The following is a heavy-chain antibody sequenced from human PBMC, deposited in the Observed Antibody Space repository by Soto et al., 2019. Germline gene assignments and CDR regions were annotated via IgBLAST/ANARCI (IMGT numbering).Heavy chain of an antibody. CDR1: GDSVSSNGAC. V-gene: IGHV6-1*01. J-gene: IGHJ6*02. D-gene: IGHD2-15*01. Sequence: PSQTLSLTCVISGDSVSSNGACRNWIRQSPSRGLQWLGRIYYRSKWFHDYAASVESRMAINPDTSRNQFSLQLNYVTPEDTAVYYCARVHCSAGTCLDGLDFWGQGTTVTVS. CDR2: IYYRSKWFH. CDR3: ARVHCSAGTCLDGLDF.